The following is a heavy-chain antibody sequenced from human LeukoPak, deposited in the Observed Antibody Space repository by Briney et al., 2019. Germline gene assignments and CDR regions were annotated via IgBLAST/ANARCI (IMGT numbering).Heavy chain of an antibody. D-gene: IGHD1-20*01. CDR3: ARASITGTRVDY. CDR1: LGTFSSYA. CDR2: IIPIFGTA. V-gene: IGHV1-69*05. Sequence: ASVKVSCEASLGTFSSYAISWVRQAPRQGLEWMGRIIPIFGTANYAQKFQGRVTITTDESTSTAYMELSSLRSEDTAVYYCARASITGTRVDYWGQGTLVTVSS. J-gene: IGHJ4*02.